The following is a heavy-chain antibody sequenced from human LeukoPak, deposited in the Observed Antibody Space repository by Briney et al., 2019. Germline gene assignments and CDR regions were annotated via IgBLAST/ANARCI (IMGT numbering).Heavy chain of an antibody. J-gene: IGHJ4*02. V-gene: IGHV3-53*05. CDR3: ARYPVKWPGPFDY. CDR1: GLTVSDNY. CDR2: IYSAGNT. Sequence: GGSLRLSCAASGLTVSDNYMSWVRQAPGKGLEWVSVIYSAGNTYYADSVKGRFTVSRDTSKNTLYLQMNSLRAEDTAVYYCARYPVKWPGPFDYWGQGTLVTVSS. D-gene: IGHD5-12*01.